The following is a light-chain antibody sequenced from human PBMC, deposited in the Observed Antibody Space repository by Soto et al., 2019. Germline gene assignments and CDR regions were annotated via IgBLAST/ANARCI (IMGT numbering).Light chain of an antibody. CDR1: QNIRKY. CDR2: DAS. Sequence: DIQMTQSPSSLSASVGDRVTITCQASQNIRKYLNWYQQKPGRAPNLLTYDASNLETGVPSRFSGSGSGTDFTFTISSLQPEDIAIYYCQQYDNLPITFGQGTRLEIK. J-gene: IGKJ5*01. CDR3: QQYDNLPIT. V-gene: IGKV1-33*01.